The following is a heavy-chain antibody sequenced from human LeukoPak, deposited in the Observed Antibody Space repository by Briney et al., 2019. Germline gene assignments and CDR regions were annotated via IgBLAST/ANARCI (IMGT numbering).Heavy chain of an antibody. Sequence: GGSLRLSCAAPGFTFSSYDMHWVRQATGKGLEWVSTIGTAGDTYYPGSVKGRFTISRENAKNSLYLQMNSLRAGDTAVYYCARAPGIAVAGSYWYFDLWGRGTLVTVSS. CDR1: GFTFSSYD. CDR2: IGTAGDT. J-gene: IGHJ2*01. CDR3: ARAPGIAVAGSYWYFDL. V-gene: IGHV3-13*04. D-gene: IGHD6-19*01.